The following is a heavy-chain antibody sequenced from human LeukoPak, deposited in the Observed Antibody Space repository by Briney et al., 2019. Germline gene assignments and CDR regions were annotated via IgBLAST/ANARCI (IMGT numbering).Heavy chain of an antibody. CDR2: IYPRDSDT. D-gene: IGHD5-12*01. J-gene: IGHJ4*02. CDR1: GYIFTNYW. Sequence: GESLKISCKGSGYIFTNYWIGWVRQVPRKGLEWMGIIYPRDSDTRYSPSFQGQVTVSADKSISTAYLQWSSLEASDTAMYYCARRQYSGYDFDYWGQGTLVAVSS. CDR3: ARRQYSGYDFDY. V-gene: IGHV5-51*01.